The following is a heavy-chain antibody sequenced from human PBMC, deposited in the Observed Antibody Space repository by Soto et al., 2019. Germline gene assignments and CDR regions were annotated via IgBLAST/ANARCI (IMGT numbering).Heavy chain of an antibody. CDR1: GFTFSSYW. CDR2: IKQDGSEK. J-gene: IGHJ3*02. CDR3: ARDRRAEGYDSSGYPTARGAFDI. D-gene: IGHD3-22*01. Sequence: PGGSLRLACAASGFTFSSYWMSWVRQAPGKGLEWVANIKQDGSEKYYVDSVKGRFTISREKAKNSLYLQMNSLRAEDTAVYYCARDRRAEGYDSSGYPTARGAFDIWGQGTMVTVSS. V-gene: IGHV3-7*03.